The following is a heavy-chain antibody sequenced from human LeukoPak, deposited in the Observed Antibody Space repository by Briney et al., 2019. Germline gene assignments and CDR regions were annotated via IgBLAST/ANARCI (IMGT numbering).Heavy chain of an antibody. D-gene: IGHD5-24*01. Sequence: SETLSLTCTVSGGSINSYYWSWIRQPPGKGLEWIGYIYYSGSTEYSPSLKSRVTISVDTSKNQFSLKMSSVTAADTALYYGARARDGHINNWFDPGGQGTLVTVSS. CDR2: IYYSGST. CDR3: ARARDGHINNWFDP. V-gene: IGHV4-59*01. J-gene: IGHJ5*02. CDR1: GGSINSYY.